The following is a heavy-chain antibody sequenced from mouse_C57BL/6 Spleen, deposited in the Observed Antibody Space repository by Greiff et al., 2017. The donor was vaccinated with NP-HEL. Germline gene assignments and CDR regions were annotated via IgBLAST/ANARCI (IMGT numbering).Heavy chain of an antibody. Sequence: EVQLQESGPGLVKPSQSLSLTCSVTGFSITSGYYWNWLRQFPGNKLEWMGYISYDGSNNYNPSLKNRISITRDTSKNQFFLKLNSVTTEDTATNYCAVVHCDGRGYYFDYWGQGTPLTVSS. CDR3: AVVHCDGRGYYFDY. CDR2: ISYDGSN. V-gene: IGHV3-6*01. D-gene: IGHD1-1*01. CDR1: GFSITSGYY. J-gene: IGHJ2*01.